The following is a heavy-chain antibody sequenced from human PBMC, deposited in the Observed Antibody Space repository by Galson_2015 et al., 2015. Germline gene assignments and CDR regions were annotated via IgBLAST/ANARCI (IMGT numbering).Heavy chain of an antibody. D-gene: IGHD3-22*01. CDR2: ISYDGSNK. V-gene: IGHV3-30*18. CDR3: AKDENYYDSKDAFDI. J-gene: IGHJ3*02. Sequence: SLRLSCAASGFTFSSYGMHWVRQAPGKGLEWVAVISYDGSNKYYADSVKGRFTISRDNSKNTLYLQTNSLRAEDTAVYYCAKDENYYDSKDAFDIWGQGTMVTVSS. CDR1: GFTFSSYG.